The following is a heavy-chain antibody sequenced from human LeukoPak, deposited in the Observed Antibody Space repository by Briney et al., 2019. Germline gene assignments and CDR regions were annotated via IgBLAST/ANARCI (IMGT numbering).Heavy chain of an antibody. CDR2: ISYDGSST. CDR3: ARRSAAKDAFDF. CDR1: GFTFSNNW. D-gene: IGHD6-25*01. J-gene: IGHJ3*01. V-gene: IGHV3-74*01. Sequence: GGSLRLSCAAPGFTFSNNWMHWVRQAPGKGLGWVSRISYDGSSTNYADSVKGRFTISRDNAKNTLYLQMNSLRAEDTAVYYCARRSAAKDAFDFWGQGTMVTVSS.